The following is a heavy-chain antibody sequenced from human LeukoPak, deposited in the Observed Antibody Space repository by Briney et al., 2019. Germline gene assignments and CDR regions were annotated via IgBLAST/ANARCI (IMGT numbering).Heavy chain of an antibody. V-gene: IGHV3-30-3*01. CDR1: GFTFSSYA. CDR3: ARGVLALTGAPDY. CDR2: ISYDGSNK. D-gene: IGHD7-27*01. Sequence: GGSLRLSCAASGFTFSSYAMHWVRQAPGKGLEWVAVISYDGSNKYYADSVKGRFTISRDNSKNTLYLQMNSLRAEDTAVYYCARGVLALTGAPDYWGQGTLVTVSS. J-gene: IGHJ4*02.